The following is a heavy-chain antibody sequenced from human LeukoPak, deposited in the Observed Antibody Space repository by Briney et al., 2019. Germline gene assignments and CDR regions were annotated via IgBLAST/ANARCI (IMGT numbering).Heavy chain of an antibody. J-gene: IGHJ4*02. CDR3: ARDGYCRSTSCYYFDY. V-gene: IGHV3-74*01. Sequence: GGSLRLSCAASGFTFSNYWIHWVRHAPGKGLVWVSRINSDVSNTIYADIVKGRFTMSSDNAKNTLYLQMNSLRAEDTAVYYCARDGYCRSTSCYYFDYWGQGTLLTVSS. D-gene: IGHD2-2*01. CDR1: GFTFSNYW. CDR2: INSDVSNT.